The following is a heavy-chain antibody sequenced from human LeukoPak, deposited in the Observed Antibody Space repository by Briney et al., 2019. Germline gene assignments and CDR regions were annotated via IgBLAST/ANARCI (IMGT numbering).Heavy chain of an antibody. V-gene: IGHV4-39*07. J-gene: IGHJ4*02. CDR2: IYYSGST. Sequence: PSETLSLTCTVSGGSISSSSYYWGWIRQPPGKGLEWIGSIYYSGSTYYNPSLKSRVTISVDTSKNQFSLKLSSVTAADTAVYYCASITIFGEGSPEYYFDYWGQGTLVTVSS. CDR3: ASITIFGEGSPEYYFDY. CDR1: GGSISSSSYY. D-gene: IGHD3-3*01.